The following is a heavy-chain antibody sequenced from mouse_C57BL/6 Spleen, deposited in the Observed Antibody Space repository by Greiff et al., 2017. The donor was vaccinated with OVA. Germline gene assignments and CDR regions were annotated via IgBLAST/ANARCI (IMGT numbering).Heavy chain of an antibody. J-gene: IGHJ1*03. Sequence: EVKVVESGGGLVKPGGSLKLSCAASGFTFSSYAMSWVRQTPEKRLEWVATISDGGSYTYYPDNVKGRFTISRDNAKNNLYLQMSHLKSEDTAMYYCARVDYDGYFDVWGTGTTVTVSS. D-gene: IGHD2-4*01. V-gene: IGHV5-4*03. CDR3: ARVDYDGYFDV. CDR1: GFTFSSYA. CDR2: ISDGGSYT.